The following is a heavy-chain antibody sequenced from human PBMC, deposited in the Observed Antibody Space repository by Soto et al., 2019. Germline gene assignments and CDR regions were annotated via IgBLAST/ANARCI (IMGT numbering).Heavy chain of an antibody. CDR2: ISSSASTI. J-gene: IGHJ3*02. CDR1: GFTFSSYG. D-gene: IGHD3-22*01. Sequence: PGGSLRLSCVASGFTFSSYGMNWLRQAPGKGLEWVSYISSSASTIYYADSVKGRFTISRDNAKNSLYLQMNSLRDEDTAVYYCARVEIVVVGDHAFDIWGQGTMVTV. CDR3: ARVEIVVVGDHAFDI. V-gene: IGHV3-48*02.